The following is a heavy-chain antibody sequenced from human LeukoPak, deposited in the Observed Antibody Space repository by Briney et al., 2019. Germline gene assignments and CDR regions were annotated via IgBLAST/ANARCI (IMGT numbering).Heavy chain of an antibody. J-gene: IGHJ4*02. CDR1: GFTFSSYS. CDR3: ARDNSGSDPEHWAR. CDR2: ISSSSSYI. V-gene: IGHV3-21*04. Sequence: PGGSLRLSCAASGFTFSSYSMNWVRQAPGKGLEWVSSISSSSSYIYYADSVKGRFTISRDNAENSLYLQMNSLRAEDTAVYYCARDNSGSDPEHWARWGQGTLVIVSS. D-gene: IGHD5-12*01.